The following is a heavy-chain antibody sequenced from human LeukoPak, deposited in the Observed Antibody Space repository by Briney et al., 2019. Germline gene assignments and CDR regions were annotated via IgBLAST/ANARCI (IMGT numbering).Heavy chain of an antibody. CDR2: IWYDGSNK. D-gene: IGHD3-22*01. J-gene: IGHJ4*02. Sequence: GGSLRLSCAASGLTFSSYGMHWVRQAPGKGLEWVAVIWYDGSNKYYADSVKGRFTISRDNSKNTLYLQMNSLRAEDTAVYYCARSYEGYYYDSSGYYYGTFDYWGQGTLVTVSS. CDR1: GLTFSSYG. V-gene: IGHV3-33*01. CDR3: ARSYEGYYYDSSGYYYGTFDY.